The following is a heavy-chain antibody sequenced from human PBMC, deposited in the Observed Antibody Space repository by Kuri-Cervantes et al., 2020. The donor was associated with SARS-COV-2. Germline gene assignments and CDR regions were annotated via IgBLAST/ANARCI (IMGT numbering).Heavy chain of an antibody. J-gene: IGHJ6*03. Sequence: GESLKISCAASGFTFSNYAMSWIRQAPGKGLEWVSYISSSDSTIYYADSVKGRFTISRDNAKNSLYLQMNSLRAEDTAVYYCARVEVVVVPAATHYYYYYMDVWGKGTTVTVSS. V-gene: IGHV3-11*04. CDR1: GFTFSNYA. CDR3: ARVEVVVVPAATHYYYYYMDV. CDR2: ISSSDSTI. D-gene: IGHD2-2*01.